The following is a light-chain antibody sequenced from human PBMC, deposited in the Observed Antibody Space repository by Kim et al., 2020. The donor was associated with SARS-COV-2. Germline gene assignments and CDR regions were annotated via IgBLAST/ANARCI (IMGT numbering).Light chain of an antibody. CDR2: DVS. Sequence: QSALTQPRSVYGSPGQSVPISCTGTSSDVGDYNYVSWYQQNPGKAPKLMVYDVSKRPSGVPDRFSGSKSGNTASLTISDLQADDEADYYCCSYAGSWVFGGGTQLTIL. V-gene: IGLV2-11*01. CDR3: CSYAGSWV. CDR1: SSDVGDYNY. J-gene: IGLJ3*02.